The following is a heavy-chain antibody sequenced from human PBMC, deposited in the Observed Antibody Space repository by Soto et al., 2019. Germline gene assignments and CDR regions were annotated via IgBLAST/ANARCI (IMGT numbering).Heavy chain of an antibody. CDR1: GYTFTSYD. CDR3: ARERSRGFDP. Sequence: QVQLVQSGAEVKKPGASVKVSCKASGYTFTSYDINWVRQATGQGLEWMGWMNPNIGNTAYAKKFLGRVTMTRNTSISTAYMERSSLRAEDTAVYYCARERSRGFDPWGQGTLVTVSS. V-gene: IGHV1-8*01. CDR2: MNPNIGNT. J-gene: IGHJ5*02.